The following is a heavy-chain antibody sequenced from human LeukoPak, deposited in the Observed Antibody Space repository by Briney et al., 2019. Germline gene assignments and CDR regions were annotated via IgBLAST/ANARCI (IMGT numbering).Heavy chain of an antibody. CDR2: IYYSGST. CDR3: AREVKTTMVLRFLEWSSPYNWFDP. D-gene: IGHD3-3*01. V-gene: IGHV4-39*02. J-gene: IGHJ5*02. Sequence: PSETLSLTCTVSGGSISSSSYYWGWIRQPPGKGLEWIGSIYYSGSTYYNPSLKSRVTIFVDTSKNQFSLKLSSVTAADTAVYYCAREVKTTMVLRFLEWSSPYNWFDPWGQGTLVTVSS. CDR1: GGSISSSSYY.